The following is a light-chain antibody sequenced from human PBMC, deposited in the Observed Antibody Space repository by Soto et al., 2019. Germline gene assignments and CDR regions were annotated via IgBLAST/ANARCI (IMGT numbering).Light chain of an antibody. CDR1: QGISNY. CDR2: AAS. J-gene: IGKJ1*01. CDR3: QKYNSAPWT. Sequence: DIPMTQSPSSLSASVGDRVTITCRASQGISNYLAWYQQKPGKVPKLLIYAASTLQTGVPSRFSGSGSGTDFTLTISSLEPEDVAAYYCQKYNSAPWTFGQGTKVEIK. V-gene: IGKV1-27*01.